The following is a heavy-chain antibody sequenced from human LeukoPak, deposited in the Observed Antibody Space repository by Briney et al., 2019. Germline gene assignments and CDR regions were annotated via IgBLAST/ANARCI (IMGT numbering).Heavy chain of an antibody. J-gene: IGHJ4*02. V-gene: IGHV1-69*06. D-gene: IGHD2-15*01. Sequence: ASVKVSCKASGGTFSSYAISWVRQAPGQGLEWMGGIIPIFGTANYAQKFQGRVTITADKSTSTAYMELSSLRSEDTAVYYCARGLSAAPYLDYWGQGTLVTVSS. CDR3: ARGLSAAPYLDY. CDR1: GGTFSSYA. CDR2: IIPIFGTA.